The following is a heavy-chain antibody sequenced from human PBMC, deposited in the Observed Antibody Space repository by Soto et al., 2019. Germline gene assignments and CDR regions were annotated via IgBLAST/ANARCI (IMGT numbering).Heavy chain of an antibody. J-gene: IGHJ4*02. D-gene: IGHD3-3*01. CDR1: GDSISSTSYY. V-gene: IGHV4-39*01. Sequence: SETLSLTCSVSGDSISSTSYYWAWIRQSPGKGLEWIVSMYHDVSTYYNPSLKSRVTLSEDTSKNQFSLKLSSVTAADTGVYYCARHFTTCDVWSGLGSWGQGALVTVSS. CDR3: ARHFTTCDVWSGLGS. CDR2: MYHDVST.